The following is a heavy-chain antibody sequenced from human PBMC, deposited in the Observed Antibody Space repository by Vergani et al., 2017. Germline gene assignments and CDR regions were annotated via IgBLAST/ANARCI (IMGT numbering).Heavy chain of an antibody. CDR1: GGTFSSYA. CDR3: ARERWHYYDSSGYYYVDP. V-gene: IGHV1-69*13. J-gene: IGHJ5*02. CDR2: IIPIFGTA. D-gene: IGHD3-22*01. Sequence: QVQLVQSGAEVKKPGSSVKVSCKASGGTFSSYAISWVRQAPGQGLEWMGRIIPIFGTANYAQKFQGRVTITADESTSTAYMELSSLRSEDTAVYYCARERWHYYDSSGYYYVDPWGQGTLVTVSS.